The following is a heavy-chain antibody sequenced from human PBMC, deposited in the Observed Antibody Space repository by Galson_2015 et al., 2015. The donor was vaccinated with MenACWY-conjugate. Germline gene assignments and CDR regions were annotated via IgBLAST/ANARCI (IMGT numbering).Heavy chain of an antibody. CDR2: IYSGGST. CDR3: ARHSSGYYYYVDY. D-gene: IGHD3-22*01. CDR1: GFTVNSYY. Sequence: SLRLSCAASGFTVNSYYMSWFRQAPGKGLEWVSLIYSGGSTYYAGSVKGRFTISRDNSKNTLYLQMNSLRAEDTAVYYCARHSSGYYYYVDYWGQGSLVTVSS. J-gene: IGHJ4*02. V-gene: IGHV3-66*02.